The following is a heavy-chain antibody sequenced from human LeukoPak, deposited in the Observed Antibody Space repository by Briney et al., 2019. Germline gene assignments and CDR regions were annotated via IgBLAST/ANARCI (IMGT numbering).Heavy chain of an antibody. CDR2: INHSGST. V-gene: IGHV4-34*01. CDR1: GGSFSGYY. Sequence: SETLSLTCAVYGGSFSGYYWSWIRQPPGKGLEWIGEINHSGSTNYNPSLKSRVTISVDTSKNQFSLKLSSVTAADTAVYYCARSYDYVWGSYRYSNAYFFDYWGQGTLVTVFS. D-gene: IGHD3-16*02. CDR3: ARSYDYVWGSYRYSNAYFFDY. J-gene: IGHJ4*02.